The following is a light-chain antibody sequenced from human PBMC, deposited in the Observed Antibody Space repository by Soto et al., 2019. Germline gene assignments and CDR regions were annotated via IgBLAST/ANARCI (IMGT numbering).Light chain of an antibody. CDR3: QQRSNWPQIT. V-gene: IGKV3-11*01. CDR1: QSVSSY. J-gene: IGKJ5*01. CDR2: DAS. Sequence: EIVLTQSPATLSLSPGERATLSCRASQSVSSYLAWYQQKPGQAPRLLIYDASNSAAGIPARFSGSGSGTDFTLPISSLEPEDFAVYYCQQRSNWPQITFGQGTRLEI.